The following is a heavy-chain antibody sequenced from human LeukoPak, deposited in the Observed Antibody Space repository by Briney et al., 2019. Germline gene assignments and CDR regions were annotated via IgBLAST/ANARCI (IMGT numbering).Heavy chain of an antibody. Sequence: SETLSLTCSVSGGSISPYSWSWIRQPPGKGLEWIGYIYYTGSTNYNPSLKSRVTISLDTSNNQFSLRLSSVTATDPAFYYCAKQTDLPVARGFRNAFDIWGQGTMVTVSS. CDR2: IYYTGST. D-gene: IGHD5-12*01. J-gene: IGHJ3*02. V-gene: IGHV4-59*08. CDR1: GGSISPYS. CDR3: AKQTDLPVARGFRNAFDI.